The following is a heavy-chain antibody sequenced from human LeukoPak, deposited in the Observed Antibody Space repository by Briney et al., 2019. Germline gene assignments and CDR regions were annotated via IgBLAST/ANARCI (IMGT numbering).Heavy chain of an antibody. CDR2: IYYSGST. CDR1: GGSISSSSYY. V-gene: IGHV4-39*01. CDR3: ARHGTPGYSGYIDY. D-gene: IGHD6-13*01. Sequence: SETLSLTCTVSGGSISSSSYYWGWIRQPPGKGLEWIGSIYYSGSTYYNPSLKSRVTISVDTSKNQFSLKLSSVTAADTAVYYCARHGTPGYSGYIDYWGQGTLVTVSS. J-gene: IGHJ4*02.